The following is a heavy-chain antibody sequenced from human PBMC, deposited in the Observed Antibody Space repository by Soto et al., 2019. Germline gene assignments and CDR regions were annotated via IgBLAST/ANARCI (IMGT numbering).Heavy chain of an antibody. CDR2: ISAYNGNT. J-gene: IGHJ4*02. CDR3: ARDGGYYYARGRPNFDY. D-gene: IGHD3-22*01. CDR1: GYTFTSYG. Sequence: ASVKVSCKASGYTFTSYGISWVRQAPGQGLEWMGWISAYNGNTNYAQKLQGRVTMTTDTSTSTAYMELRSLRSDDTAVYYCARDGGYYYARGRPNFDYRGQGTLVTVSS. V-gene: IGHV1-18*01.